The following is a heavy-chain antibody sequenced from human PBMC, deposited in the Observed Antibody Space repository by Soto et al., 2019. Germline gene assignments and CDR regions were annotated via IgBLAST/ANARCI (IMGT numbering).Heavy chain of an antibody. D-gene: IGHD5-18*01. J-gene: IGHJ4*02. CDR3: AKDLGAGYSYLEY. CDR2: ISYDGTKK. Sequence: QVQLVESGGGVVQPGRSLRLSCAASGFTFSGYGMHWVRQAPGKGLEWVAVISYDGTKKYYADSMKGRFTISRDDSKNTLYLQMNSLRPEDTAAYYCAKDLGAGYSYLEYWGQGTLVTVSS. CDR1: GFTFSGYG. V-gene: IGHV3-30*18.